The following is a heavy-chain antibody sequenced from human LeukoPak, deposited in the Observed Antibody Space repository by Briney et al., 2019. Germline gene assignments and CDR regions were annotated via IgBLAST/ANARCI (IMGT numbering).Heavy chain of an antibody. CDR3: ARSWGSTRKHYYYGMDV. Sequence: GGSLRLSCAASGFTFSSYAMHWVRQAPGKGLEYVSAISSNGGSTYYANSVKGRFTISRDNSKNTLYLQMGSLRAEDMAVYYCARSWGSTRKHYYYGMDVWGQGTTVTVSS. CDR1: GFTFSSYA. J-gene: IGHJ6*02. CDR2: ISSNGGST. D-gene: IGHD2-2*01. V-gene: IGHV3-64*01.